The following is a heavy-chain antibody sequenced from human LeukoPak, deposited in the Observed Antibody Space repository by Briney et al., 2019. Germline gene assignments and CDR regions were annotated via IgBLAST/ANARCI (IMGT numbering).Heavy chain of an antibody. D-gene: IGHD4-17*01. CDR2: ISYDGNNK. CDR1: GFTFSSYA. Sequence: GRSLILSCAASGFTFSSYAMHWVRQAPGKGLEWVAVISYDGNNKYYADSVKGRFTISRDNSKNTLYLQMNSLRAEDTALYYCATLPTWGQGTLVTVSS. CDR3: ATLPT. V-gene: IGHV3-30-3*01. J-gene: IGHJ4*02.